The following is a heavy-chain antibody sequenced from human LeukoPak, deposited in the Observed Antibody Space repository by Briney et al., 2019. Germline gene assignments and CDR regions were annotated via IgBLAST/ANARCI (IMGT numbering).Heavy chain of an antibody. Sequence: GGSLRLSCAASGFTFSSYAMSWARQAPGKGLEWVSGISGSGGSTYYADSVKGRFTISRDNSKNTLYLQMNSLRAEDTAVYYCAKESYSSGWPYYFDYWGQGTLVTVSS. CDR1: GFTFSSYA. V-gene: IGHV3-23*01. D-gene: IGHD6-19*01. CDR3: AKESYSSGWPYYFDY. CDR2: ISGSGGST. J-gene: IGHJ4*02.